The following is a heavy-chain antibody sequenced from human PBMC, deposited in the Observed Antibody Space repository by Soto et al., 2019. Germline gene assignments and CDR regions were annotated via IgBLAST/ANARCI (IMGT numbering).Heavy chain of an antibody. V-gene: IGHV4-30-4*01. J-gene: IGHJ4*01. CDR3: ARELIGSFGGFYYSDY. CDR1: GGSISSGDYY. Sequence: QVQLQESGPGLVKPSQTLSLTCTVSGGSISSGDYYWSWIRQPPGKGLEWIGYIYYSGSTYYNPSLKSRVTISVDTSKNQFSLKLSSVTAADTAVYYCARELIGSFGGFYYSDYWGQGTLVTVSS. CDR2: IYYSGST. D-gene: IGHD2-15*01.